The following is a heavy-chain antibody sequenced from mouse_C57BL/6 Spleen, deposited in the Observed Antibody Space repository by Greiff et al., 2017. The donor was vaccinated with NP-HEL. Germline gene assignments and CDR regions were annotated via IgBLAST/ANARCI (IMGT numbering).Heavy chain of an antibody. CDR1: GYPFTSSL. V-gene: IGHV1-55*01. CDR3: ARSRDYAMDY. Sequence: QVQLQQPGAELVKPRASVKMSCKASGYPFTSSLIPWVKQRPGQGLEWIGDIYPGSGSTNYNEQFKSKATLTVDTSSSTAYIQLSSLPSEDSAVYYCARSRDYAMDYWGQGTSVTVSS. J-gene: IGHJ4*01. CDR2: IYPGSGST.